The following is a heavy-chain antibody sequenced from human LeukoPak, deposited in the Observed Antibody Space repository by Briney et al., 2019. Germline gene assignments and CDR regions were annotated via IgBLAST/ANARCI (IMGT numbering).Heavy chain of an antibody. D-gene: IGHD3-22*01. CDR3: ARDPTYYYDSSGSPL. V-gene: IGHV4-61*01. Sequence: SETLSLTCTVSGGSVSSGSYYWSWIRQPPGKGLEWIGYIYYSGSTNYNPSLKGRVTISVDTSKNQFSLKLSSVTAADTAVYYCARDPTYYYDSSGSPLWGQGTLVTVSS. J-gene: IGHJ4*02. CDR2: IYYSGST. CDR1: GGSVSSGSYY.